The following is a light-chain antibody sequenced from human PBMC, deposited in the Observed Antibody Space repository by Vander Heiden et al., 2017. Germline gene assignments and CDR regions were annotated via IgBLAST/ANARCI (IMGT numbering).Light chain of an antibody. Sequence: DIQVTQSPSPLSASIGDRVTISCRASETISSYLNWYQQKPGKAPTLLIYTASTLQSGVPSRFSGRRSGTEFTLTISSLQPEDFATYYCQQSYRTPHTFGQGTNLQIK. CDR2: TAS. CDR1: ETISSY. V-gene: IGKV1-39*01. J-gene: IGKJ2*01. CDR3: QQSYRTPHT.